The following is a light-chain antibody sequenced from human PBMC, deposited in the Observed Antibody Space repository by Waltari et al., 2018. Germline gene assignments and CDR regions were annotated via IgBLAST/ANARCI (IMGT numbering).Light chain of an antibody. CDR3: QQSYSSPPFT. V-gene: IGKV1-39*01. J-gene: IGKJ3*01. CDR2: ATS. Sequence: DIKMTQSPSPLSASVGDRVPITCRANQTISSYFNWYQQQPGKAPRLLIYATSSLQSGVPSRFSGSRSGTDFTLTNSSLHPEDFATYYCQQSYSSPPFTFGPGTKVDIK. CDR1: QTISSY.